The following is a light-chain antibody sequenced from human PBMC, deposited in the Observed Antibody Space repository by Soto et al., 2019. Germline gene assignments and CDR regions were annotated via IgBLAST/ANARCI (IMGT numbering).Light chain of an antibody. CDR1: QSVTTF. CDR2: DAS. J-gene: IGKJ4*01. V-gene: IGKV3-11*01. Sequence: EIVLTQSPVTLSLSPGERATLSCRASQSVTTFLAWYQQNPGQAPRLLIYDASKRATGIPARFSGSGSGTDFTLTLSRLEPEDFAVYYCHQRTNWPHTFGGGTKVEIK. CDR3: HQRTNWPHT.